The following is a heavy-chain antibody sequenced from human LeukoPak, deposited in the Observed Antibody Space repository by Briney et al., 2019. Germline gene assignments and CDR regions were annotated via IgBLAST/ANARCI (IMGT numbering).Heavy chain of an antibody. CDR1: GGSISSSSYY. Sequence: SETLSHTCTVSGGSISSSSYYWGWIRQPPGKGLEWIGSIYYSGSTYYNPSLKSRVTISVDTSKNQFSLKLSSVTAADTAVYYCARRVGYCSSTSCYILSDYWGQGTLVTVSS. D-gene: IGHD2-2*02. CDR3: ARRVGYCSSTSCYILSDY. J-gene: IGHJ4*02. CDR2: IYYSGST. V-gene: IGHV4-39*01.